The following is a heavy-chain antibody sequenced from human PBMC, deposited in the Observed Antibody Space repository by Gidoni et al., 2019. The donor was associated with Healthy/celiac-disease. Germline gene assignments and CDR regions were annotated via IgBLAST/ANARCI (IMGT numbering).Heavy chain of an antibody. CDR2: ISGSGGST. CDR1: GFTFSSYA. Sequence: EVQLLESGGGLVQPGGSLSLSCAASGFTFSSYAMSWVRQAPGKGLEWVSAISGSGGSTYYADSVKGRCTISRDNSKNTLYLQMNSLRAEDTAVYYCAKRSPYYGDYGAGGDYWGQGTLVTVSS. J-gene: IGHJ4*02. CDR3: AKRSPYYGDYGAGGDY. V-gene: IGHV3-23*01. D-gene: IGHD4-17*01.